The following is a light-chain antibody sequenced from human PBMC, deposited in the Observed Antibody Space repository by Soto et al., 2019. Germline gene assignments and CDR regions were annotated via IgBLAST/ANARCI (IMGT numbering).Light chain of an antibody. CDR1: QTISSW. CDR3: QHYNSYSEA. Sequence: EIKMTQSPSTLSGSVGERVPIDCRASQTISSWLAWYQQKPGKAPKILIYKASTLKSGVPSRFSGSGSGTECTLTISSLQPDDVATYYCQHYNSYSEALGQGTKVDI. V-gene: IGKV1-5*03. CDR2: KAS. J-gene: IGKJ1*01.